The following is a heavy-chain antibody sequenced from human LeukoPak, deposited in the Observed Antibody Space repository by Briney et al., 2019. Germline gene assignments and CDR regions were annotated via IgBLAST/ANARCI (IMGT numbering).Heavy chain of an antibody. CDR3: ARDRSGGLRYFDWPLSHGPVYYYYMDV. D-gene: IGHD3-9*01. CDR1: GYTFTSYY. J-gene: IGHJ6*03. CDR2: INPSGGST. V-gene: IGHV1-46*01. Sequence: ASVKVSCKASGYTFTSYYMHWVRQAPGQGLEWMGIINPSGGSTSYAQKFQGRVTMTRDTSTSTVYMELSSLRSEDTAVYYCARDRSGGLRYFDWPLSHGPVYYYYMDVWGKGTTVTVSS.